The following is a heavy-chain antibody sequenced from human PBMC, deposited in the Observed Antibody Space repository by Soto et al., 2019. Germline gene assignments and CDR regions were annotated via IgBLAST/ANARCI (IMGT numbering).Heavy chain of an antibody. J-gene: IGHJ4*02. D-gene: IGHD3-10*01. CDR2: IYYSGST. CDR1: GGSISSYY. V-gene: IGHV4-59*01. CDR3: GREYYYGSGSYFDY. Sequence: SETLSLTCTVSGGSISSYYWSWIRQPPGKGLEWIGYIYYSGSTNYNPSLKSRVTISVDTSKNQFSLKLSSVTAADTAVYYCGREYYYGSGSYFDYWGQGTLVTVSS.